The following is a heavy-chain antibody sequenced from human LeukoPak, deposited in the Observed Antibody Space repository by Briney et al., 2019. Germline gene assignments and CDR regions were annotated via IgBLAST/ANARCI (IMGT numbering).Heavy chain of an antibody. V-gene: IGHV1-69*01. D-gene: IGHD5-24*01. J-gene: IGHJ4*02. CDR1: GSTFSSYG. CDR3: ARSQRAGYNVYYFDS. CDR2: IIPIFRAT. Sequence: SVKVSCKPSGSTFSSYGVSWVRQAPGQGLEWMGGIIPIFRATNYAQRFRGRVTITADESTSTAYMELSSLRSEDTAVYYCARSQRAGYNVYYFDSWGQGTLVTVSS.